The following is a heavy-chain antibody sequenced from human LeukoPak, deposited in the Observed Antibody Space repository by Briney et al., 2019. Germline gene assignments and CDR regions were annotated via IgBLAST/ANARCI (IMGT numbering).Heavy chain of an antibody. Sequence: SVKVSCKASGGTFSSYAISWVRQAPGQGLEWMGGIIPIFGTANYAQKFQGRFTITTDESTSTAYMELSSLRSEDTAVYYCARGARYYYDSSGYYYDYWGQGTLVTVSS. CDR1: GGTFSSYA. D-gene: IGHD3-22*01. CDR3: ARGARYYYDSSGYYYDY. CDR2: IIPIFGTA. J-gene: IGHJ4*02. V-gene: IGHV1-69*05.